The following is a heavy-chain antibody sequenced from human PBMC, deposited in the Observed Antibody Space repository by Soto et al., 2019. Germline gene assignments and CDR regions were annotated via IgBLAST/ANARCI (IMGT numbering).Heavy chain of an antibody. CDR3: ARATYYYESSGYASIYFAY. CDR1: MY. CDR2: IDWDDDK. J-gene: IGHJ4*02. V-gene: IGHV2-70*11. D-gene: IGHD3-22*01. Sequence: MYVSWIRQPPGEALVLLARIDWDDDKYYSTSLKTRLTISKDTSKNQVVLTMTNMDPVDTATYYCARATYYYESSGYASIYFAYCAQGTLVPVSS.